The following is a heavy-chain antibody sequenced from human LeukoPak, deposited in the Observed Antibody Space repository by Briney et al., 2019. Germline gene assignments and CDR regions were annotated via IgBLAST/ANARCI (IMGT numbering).Heavy chain of an antibody. D-gene: IGHD1-1*01. CDR2: INHSGST. J-gene: IGHJ6*02. CDR3: ARASVDWNYYGMDV. Sequence: SETLSLTCAVYGGSFSGYYWSWIRQPPGKGLEWIGEINHSGSTNYNPSLKSRVTISVDTPKNQFSLKLSSVTAADTAVYYCARASVDWNYYGMDVWGQGTTVTVSS. V-gene: IGHV4-34*01. CDR1: GGSFSGYY.